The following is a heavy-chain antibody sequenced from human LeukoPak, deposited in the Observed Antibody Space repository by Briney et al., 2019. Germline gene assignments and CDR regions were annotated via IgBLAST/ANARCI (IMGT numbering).Heavy chain of an antibody. Sequence: PGGSLRLSCAASGFTFSNYTMSWVRQAPGKGLEWVSGINWNGGSTGYADSVKGRFTISRDNAKNSLYLQMNSLRAEDTALYYCARDTLGSGSHRNYYYYMDVWGKGTTVSVSS. CDR2: INWNGGST. D-gene: IGHD3-22*01. J-gene: IGHJ6*03. V-gene: IGHV3-20*04. CDR3: ARDTLGSGSHRNYYYYMDV. CDR1: GFTFSNYT.